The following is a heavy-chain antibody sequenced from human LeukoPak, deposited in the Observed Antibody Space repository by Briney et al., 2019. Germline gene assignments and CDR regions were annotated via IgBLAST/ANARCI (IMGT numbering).Heavy chain of an antibody. V-gene: IGHV3-48*03. CDR3: ALSRTLDY. CDR2: ISSSGSTI. CDR1: GFTFSSYE. J-gene: IGHJ4*02. Sequence: GGSLRLSCAASGFTFSSYEMNWVRQAPGKGLEWVSYISSSGSTIYYADSVKGRFTISRDNANNSLYLQMNSLRAEDTAVYHCALSRTLDYWGQGTLVTASS. D-gene: IGHD2-2*01.